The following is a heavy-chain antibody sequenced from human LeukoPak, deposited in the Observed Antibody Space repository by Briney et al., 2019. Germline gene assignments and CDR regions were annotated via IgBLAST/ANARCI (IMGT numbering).Heavy chain of an antibody. D-gene: IGHD3-10*01. V-gene: IGHV3-30-3*01. Sequence: GGSLRLSCAASGFTFSSFAVHWVRQAPGKGLEWVALISTDGSIENHADSVKGRFTISRDNAKNSLYLQMNSLRAEDTAVYYCARVLVLLWFGDYYMDVWGKGTTVTVSS. J-gene: IGHJ6*03. CDR3: ARVLVLLWFGDYYMDV. CDR1: GFTFSSFA. CDR2: ISTDGSIE.